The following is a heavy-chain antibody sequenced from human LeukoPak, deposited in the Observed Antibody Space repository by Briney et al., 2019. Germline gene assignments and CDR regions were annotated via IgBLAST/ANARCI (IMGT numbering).Heavy chain of an antibody. D-gene: IGHD3-22*01. J-gene: IGHJ3*02. CDR3: ARDQGYYYDSSGYPNAFDI. Sequence: PGGSLRLSCAASGFTFSSYGMHWVRQAPGKGLEWVAFIRYDGSNKYYADSVKGRFTISRDNSKNTLYLQMNSLRAEDTAVYYCARDQGYYYDSSGYPNAFDIWGQGTMVTVSS. V-gene: IGHV3-30*02. CDR2: IRYDGSNK. CDR1: GFTFSSYG.